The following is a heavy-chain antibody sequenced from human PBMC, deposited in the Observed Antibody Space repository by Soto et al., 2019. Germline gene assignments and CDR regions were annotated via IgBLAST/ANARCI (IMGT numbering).Heavy chain of an antibody. Sequence: GGSLRLSCAASGFTFRDYAMSWVRQAPGKGLQWVSGISDSGGTTYYAASVRGRFAISRDNSKNTLYLQIKSLRDEDTAIYYCAKELRYYGSGPSGWCDSWGQGT. D-gene: IGHD3-10*01. CDR2: ISDSGGTT. J-gene: IGHJ5*01. CDR3: AKELRYYGSGPSGWCDS. CDR1: GFTFRDYA. V-gene: IGHV3-23*01.